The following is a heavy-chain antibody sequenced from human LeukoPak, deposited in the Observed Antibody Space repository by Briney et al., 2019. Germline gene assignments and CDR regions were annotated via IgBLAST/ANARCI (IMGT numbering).Heavy chain of an antibody. V-gene: IGHV3-21*01. CDR2: ISSRSSYI. J-gene: IGHJ3*01. CDR1: GFNFSDYS. D-gene: IGHD2-15*01. Sequence: GGSLRLSCAASGFNFSDYSMNWVRQAPGKGLEWVSSISSRSSYIFYADSVQGRFTTSRDNTKNSLYLQMNSLTVEDTAVYYCVKEGGSPGGFDFWGQGTMVTVSS. CDR3: VKEGGSPGGFDF.